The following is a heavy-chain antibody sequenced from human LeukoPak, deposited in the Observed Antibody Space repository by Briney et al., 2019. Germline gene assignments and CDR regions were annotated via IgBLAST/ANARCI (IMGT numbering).Heavy chain of an antibody. V-gene: IGHV1-46*01. CDR2: VNPSDGST. CDR3: ARVLTAMDPRGYFDY. J-gene: IGHJ4*02. Sequence: ASVKVSCKASGYTFTAYHMHWVRQAPGQGLEWMGIVNPSDGSTTYAQKFQGRVTMTGDTSTSTVYMELSSLRSEDTAVYYCARVLTAMDPRGYFDYWGQGTLVTVSS. CDR1: GYTFTAYH. D-gene: IGHD5-18*01.